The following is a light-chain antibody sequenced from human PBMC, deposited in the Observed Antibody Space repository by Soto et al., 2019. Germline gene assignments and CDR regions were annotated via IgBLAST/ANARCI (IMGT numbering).Light chain of an antibody. Sequence: DIQMTQSPSSLSASVGDRVTITCRASQSISSDLNWYQHKPGKAPNLLIYAASSLQSGVPSTFSGSESGTDFTLTISGLQPEDFETYYCQQSYSPLWTFGQGTKVDIK. J-gene: IGKJ1*01. CDR3: QQSYSPLWT. CDR1: QSISSD. V-gene: IGKV1-39*01. CDR2: AAS.